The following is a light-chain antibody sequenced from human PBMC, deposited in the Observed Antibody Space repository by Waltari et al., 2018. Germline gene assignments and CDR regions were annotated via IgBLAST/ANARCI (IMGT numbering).Light chain of an antibody. J-gene: IGKJ1*01. CDR3: QHYLKLPVT. CDR1: QSVSRA. Sequence: EIVLTQSPGTLSLSLGERATVSCRASQSVSRALAWYQQKPGQAPRILIYGASTRATGRPDRFSGSGSGTDFSFTLSRMEPDDFAVYYCQHYLKLPVTFGQGTTVEI. V-gene: IGKV3-20*01. CDR2: GAS.